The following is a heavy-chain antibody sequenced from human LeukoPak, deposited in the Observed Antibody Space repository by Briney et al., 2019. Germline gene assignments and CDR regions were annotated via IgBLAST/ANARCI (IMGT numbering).Heavy chain of an antibody. V-gene: IGHV4-34*01. CDR1: GGSFSGYY. J-gene: IGHJ4*02. Sequence: SSETLSLTCAVYGGSFSGYYWRWIRQPPGKGLVWIGEINNSGSTNYNPSLKSRVTISVDTSKNQFSLRLSPVTAADTAVYYCAARGYSSGWYYFDYWGQGTLVTVSS. CDR3: AARGYSSGWYYFDY. D-gene: IGHD6-19*01. CDR2: INNSGST.